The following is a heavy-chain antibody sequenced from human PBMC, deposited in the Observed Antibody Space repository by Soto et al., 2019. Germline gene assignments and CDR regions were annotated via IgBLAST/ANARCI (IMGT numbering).Heavy chain of an antibody. CDR3: ARDKITGLFDY. V-gene: IGHV4-34*01. Sequence: SETLSLTCAVYGGSFSGYYWSWIRQPPGRGLEWIGEINHSGSTNYNPSLKSRVTISVDTSKNQFSLKLSSVTAADTAVYYCARDKITGLFDYWGQGTLLSVS. D-gene: IGHD2-8*02. CDR1: GGSFSGYY. J-gene: IGHJ4*02. CDR2: INHSGST.